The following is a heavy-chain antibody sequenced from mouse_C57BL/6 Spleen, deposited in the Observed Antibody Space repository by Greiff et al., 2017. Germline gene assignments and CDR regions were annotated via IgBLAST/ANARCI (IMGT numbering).Heavy chain of an antibody. CDR2: IYPGDGDT. Sequence: VQLQQSGPELVKPGASVKISCKASGYAFSSSWMNWVKQRPGKGLEWIGRIYPGDGDTNYNGKFKGKATLTADKSSSTAYMQLSSLTSEDSAVYFCARATAQAYVNYFGYWGQGTTLTVSS. J-gene: IGHJ2*01. CDR3: ARATAQAYVNYFGY. V-gene: IGHV1-82*01. CDR1: GYAFSSSW. D-gene: IGHD3-2*02.